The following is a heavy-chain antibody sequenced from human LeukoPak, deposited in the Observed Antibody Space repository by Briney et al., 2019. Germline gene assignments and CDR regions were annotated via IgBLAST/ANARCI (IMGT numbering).Heavy chain of an antibody. CDR2: ISYNGSNK. D-gene: IGHD1-26*01. CDR1: GFIFSSYG. Sequence: GGSLRLSCAATGFIFSSYGMYWVRQAPGKGLAWVAVISYNGSNKYYADAGKGRFTISRDNAKNTQYLQMNSLRAEDAAVYYSARAQLNSGSYYDYCCQGTLVTVSS. CDR3: ARAQLNSGSYYDY. V-gene: IGHV3-30*12. J-gene: IGHJ4*02.